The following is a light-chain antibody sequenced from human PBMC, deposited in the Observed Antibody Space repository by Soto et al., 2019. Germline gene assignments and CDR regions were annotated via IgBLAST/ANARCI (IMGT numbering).Light chain of an antibody. CDR1: SSAVGGNNY. J-gene: IGLJ2*01. CDR2: EVT. CDR3: SSYAGSNNVI. V-gene: IGLV2-8*01. Sequence: QSALTQPPSASGSPGQSVAISCTGTSSAVGGNNYVSWYQQHPGKAPKLMVYEVTKRPSGVPDRFSGSKSGNTASLTVSGLQAEDEADYYCSSYAGSNNVIFGGGTKLTVL.